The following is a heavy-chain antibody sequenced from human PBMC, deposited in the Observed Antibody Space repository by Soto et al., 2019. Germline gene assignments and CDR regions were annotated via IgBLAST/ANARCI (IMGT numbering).Heavy chain of an antibody. J-gene: IGHJ5*02. CDR2: INTGNGNT. Sequence: QVQLVQSGAEVKKPGASANAACKASGYIFTNYAMHWVRQAPGQRLEWMGWINTGNGNTKYSQKVQGRVTITRDTSASTAYMELSSVRSKVTAVYYCANSSLGAIQRGWFDPWGQGTLVTVSS. V-gene: IGHV1-3*04. D-gene: IGHD2-2*02. CDR3: ANSSLGAIQRGWFDP. CDR1: GYIFTNYA.